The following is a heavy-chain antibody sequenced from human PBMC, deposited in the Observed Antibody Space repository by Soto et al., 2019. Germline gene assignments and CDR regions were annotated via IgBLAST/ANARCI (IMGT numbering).Heavy chain of an antibody. V-gene: IGHV3-30*18. CDR2: ISYDGSNK. CDR1: GFTFSSYG. J-gene: IGHJ4*02. Sequence: GGSLRLSCAASGFTFSSYGMHWVRQAPGKGLEWVAVISYDGSNKYYADSVKGRFTISRDNSKNTLYLQMNSLRAEDTAVYYCANDPGIVVVVADPPYFDYWVQGTLVTVSS. CDR3: ANDPGIVVVVADPPYFDY. D-gene: IGHD2-15*01.